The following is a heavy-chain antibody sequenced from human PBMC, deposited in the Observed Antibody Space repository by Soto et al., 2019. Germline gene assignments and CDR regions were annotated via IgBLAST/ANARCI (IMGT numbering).Heavy chain of an antibody. CDR3: AHFDYGDYVFDY. CDR2: IYWDDDK. V-gene: IGHV2-5*02. J-gene: IGHJ4*02. Sequence: QITLKESGPPLVKPTQTLTLTCTFSGFSLSTSGVGVGWIRQPPGKALEWLALIYWDDDKRYSPSLKSRLTITKDTSKTQVVLTMTNMDPVDTATYYCAHFDYGDYVFDYWGQGTLVTVSS. CDR1: GFSLSTSGVG. D-gene: IGHD4-17*01.